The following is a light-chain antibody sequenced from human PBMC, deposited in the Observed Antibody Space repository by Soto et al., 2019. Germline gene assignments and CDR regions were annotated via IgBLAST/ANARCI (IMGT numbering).Light chain of an antibody. Sequence: DIQMTQSPSSLSASVGDRVTITCQASQDISYYLNWFQHKPGKAPKLLIYDASNLETGVPSRFSGSRSGTDFTFTISSLQPEDIAAYYCQQYDNLPFTFGPGTKMDIK. CDR1: QDISYY. J-gene: IGKJ3*01. CDR3: QQYDNLPFT. CDR2: DAS. V-gene: IGKV1-33*01.